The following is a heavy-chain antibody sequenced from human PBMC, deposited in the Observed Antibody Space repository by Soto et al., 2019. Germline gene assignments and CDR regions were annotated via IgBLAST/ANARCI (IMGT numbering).Heavy chain of an antibody. CDR3: ARESRITVFGVVIDGFDP. CDR2: INPSGGST. V-gene: IGHV1-46*01. CDR1: GYTFTSYY. Sequence: ASVKVSCKASGYTFTSYYMHWVRQAPGQGLEWMGIINPSGGSTSYAQKFQGRVTMTRDTSTSTVYMELSSLRSEDTAVYYCARESRITVFGVVIDGFDPWGQGTLVTVSS. D-gene: IGHD3-3*01. J-gene: IGHJ5*02.